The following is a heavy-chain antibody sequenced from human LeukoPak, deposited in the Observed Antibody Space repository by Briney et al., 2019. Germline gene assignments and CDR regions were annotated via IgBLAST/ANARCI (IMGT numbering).Heavy chain of an antibody. V-gene: IGHV3-33*01. CDR1: GFTFSSYG. CDR3: ARGDRGYALAHFDY. Sequence: GGSLRLSCAASGFTFSSYGMHWVRQAPGKGREWVAVIWYDGSNKYYADSVKGRFTISRDNSKNTLYLQMNSLRAEDTAVYYCARGDRGYALAHFDYWGQGTLVTVSS. J-gene: IGHJ4*02. CDR2: IWYDGSNK. D-gene: IGHD5-12*01.